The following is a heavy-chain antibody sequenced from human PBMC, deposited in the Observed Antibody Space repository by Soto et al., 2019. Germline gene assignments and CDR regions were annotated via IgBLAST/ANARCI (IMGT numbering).Heavy chain of an antibody. D-gene: IGHD2-21*02. CDR3: ARDSPSRHIVVVTATPDYYYGMDV. CDR2: INPSGGST. J-gene: IGHJ6*02. Sequence: ASVKVSCKASGYTFTSYYMHWVRQAPGQGLEWMGIINPSGGSTSYAQKFQGRVTMTRDTSTSTVYMELSSLRSEDTAVYYCARDSPSRHIVVVTATPDYYYGMDVWGQGTTVTVSS. V-gene: IGHV1-46*01. CDR1: GYTFTSYY.